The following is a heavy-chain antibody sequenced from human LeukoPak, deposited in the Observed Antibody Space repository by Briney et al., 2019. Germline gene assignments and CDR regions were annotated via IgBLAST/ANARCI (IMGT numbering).Heavy chain of an antibody. CDR3: AKWGYCSSTSCYDGPFDS. V-gene: IGHV3-23*01. CDR2: VSGSGGST. D-gene: IGHD2-2*01. J-gene: IGHJ4*02. CDR1: GFTFSSYA. Sequence: GGSLRLSCAASGFTFSSYAMTWVRQAPGKGLEWVSAVSGSGGSTYYADSVKGRLTISRDNSKNTLYLQVNSLRAGDTAVYYCAKWGYCSSTSCYDGPFDSWGQGTLVTVSS.